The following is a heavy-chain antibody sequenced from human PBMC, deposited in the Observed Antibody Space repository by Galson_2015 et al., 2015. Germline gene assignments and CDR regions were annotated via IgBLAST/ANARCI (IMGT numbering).Heavy chain of an antibody. Sequence: SLRLSCAGSGFPFSSHSMTWVRQAPGKGLEWVSYISGSSDTIYHADSVKGRFTISRDNARNSVYLQMNSLRDEDTAVYYCARGSLEYQLLHDYWGQGTLVSVSS. V-gene: IGHV3-48*02. J-gene: IGHJ4*02. CDR3: ARGSLEYQLLHDY. CDR2: ISGSSDTI. D-gene: IGHD2-2*01. CDR1: GFPFSSHS.